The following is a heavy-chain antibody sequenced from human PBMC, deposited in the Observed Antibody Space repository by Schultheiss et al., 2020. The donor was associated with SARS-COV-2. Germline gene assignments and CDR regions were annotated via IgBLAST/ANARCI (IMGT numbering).Heavy chain of an antibody. CDR2: IYYSGST. CDR3: ARWRGSVLMVYAIAGYFDY. Sequence: SETLSLTCTVSGGSISSGGYYWSWIRQHPGKGLEWIGYIYYSGSTYYNPSLKSRVTISVDTSKNQFSLKLSSVTAADTAVYYCARWRGSVLMVYAIAGYFDYWGQGTLVTVSS. V-gene: IGHV4-31*03. CDR1: GGSISSGGYY. D-gene: IGHD2-8*01. J-gene: IGHJ4*02.